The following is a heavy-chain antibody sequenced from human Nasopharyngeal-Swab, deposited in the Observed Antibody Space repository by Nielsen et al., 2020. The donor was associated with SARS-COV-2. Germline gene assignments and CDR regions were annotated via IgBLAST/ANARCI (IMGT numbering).Heavy chain of an antibody. V-gene: IGHV3-33*01. J-gene: IGHJ6*02. CDR1: GFTFSSYG. CDR2: IWYDGSNK. CDR3: ARDRGTCSGSYYYYYYGMDV. Sequence: GESLKISCAASGFTFSSYGMHWVRQAPGKGLEWVAVIWYDGSNKYYADSVKGRFTISRDNSKNTLYLQMNSLRAEDTAVYYCARDRGTCSGSYYYYYYGMDVWGQGTTVTVSS. D-gene: IGHD1-26*01.